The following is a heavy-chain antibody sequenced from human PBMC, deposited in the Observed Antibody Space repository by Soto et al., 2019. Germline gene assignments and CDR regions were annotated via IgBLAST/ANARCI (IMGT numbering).Heavy chain of an antibody. D-gene: IGHD2-15*01. Sequence: QVQLVQSGAEVKKPGSSVKVSCKASGGTFSSYAISWVRQAPGQGLEWMGGIIPIFGTANYAQKFQGRVTITANESTSTAYMELSSLRSEDTAVYYCASSRCSGGSCYLRYYYYGMDVWCQGPTVTVSS. CDR2: IIPIFGTA. CDR3: ASSRCSGGSCYLRYYYYGMDV. CDR1: GGTFSSYA. J-gene: IGHJ6*02. V-gene: IGHV1-69*01.